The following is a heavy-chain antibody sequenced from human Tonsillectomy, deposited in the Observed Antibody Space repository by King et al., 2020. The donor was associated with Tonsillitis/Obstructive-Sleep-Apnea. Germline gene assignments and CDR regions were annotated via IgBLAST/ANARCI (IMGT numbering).Heavy chain of an antibody. CDR1: GGSITSGVNY. J-gene: IGHJ4*02. D-gene: IGHD6-19*01. CDR3: ARGNSGWYYFDY. CDR2: IYSSGST. Sequence: VPLQESGPGLVKPSQTLSLTCTVSGGSITSGVNYWSWIRQHPGTGLEWIGYIYSSGSTYYNPSLKSRPTISVDTSKKQFSLKLSSVSAADTAVYYCARGNSGWYYFDYWGQGILVTVSS. V-gene: IGHV4-31*03.